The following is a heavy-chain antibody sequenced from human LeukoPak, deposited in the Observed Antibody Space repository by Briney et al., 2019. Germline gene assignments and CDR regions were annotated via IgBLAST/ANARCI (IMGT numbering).Heavy chain of an antibody. J-gene: IGHJ6*03. CDR1: GGSFSGYY. D-gene: IGHD5-18*01. Sequence: SETLSLTCAVYGGSFSGYYWSWIRQPPGKGREWIGEINHSGSTNYSPSLKSRVTISVDTSKNQSSLKLSSVPAADTAVYYCARGGRRGYSYGTHCYYYYMDVWGKGTTVTVSS. CDR2: INHSGST. CDR3: ARGGRRGYSYGTHCYYYYMDV. V-gene: IGHV4-34*01.